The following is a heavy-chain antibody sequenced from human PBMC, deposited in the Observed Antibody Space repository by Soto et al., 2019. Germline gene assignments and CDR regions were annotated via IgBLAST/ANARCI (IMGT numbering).Heavy chain of an antibody. CDR2: ISAYNGNT. CDR3: ARASLLSRYYYAWNLDY. Sequence: QVQLVQSGAEVKKPGASVKVSCKASGYTFTSYGISWVRQAPGQGLEWMGWISAYNGNTNYAQKLQGRVTMTTDTSTSKAYTELRSLRSDDTAVYYCARASLLSRYYYAWNLDYWGQGTLVTVSS. D-gene: IGHD3-10*01. CDR1: GYTFTSYG. V-gene: IGHV1-18*01. J-gene: IGHJ4*02.